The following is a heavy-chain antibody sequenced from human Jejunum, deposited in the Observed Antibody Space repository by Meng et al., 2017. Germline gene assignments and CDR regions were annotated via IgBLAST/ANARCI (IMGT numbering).Heavy chain of an antibody. CDR2: ISYDGNRK. Sequence: GESLKISCAASGFTFISYAMHWVRQAPGKGLEWVAVISYDGNRKYYADSMKGRFTISRDNSKSTLFLQLNSLRAEDTALYYCAGARFCSGATCYSGIDYWGQGTLVTVSS. CDR3: AGARFCSGATCYSGIDY. CDR1: GFTFISYA. V-gene: IGHV3-30*01. J-gene: IGHJ4*02. D-gene: IGHD2-15*01.